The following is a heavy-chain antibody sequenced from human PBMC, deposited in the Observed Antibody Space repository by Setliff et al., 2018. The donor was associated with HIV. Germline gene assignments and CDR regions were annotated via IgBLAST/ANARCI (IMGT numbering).Heavy chain of an antibody. Sequence: TLSLTCTVSGGSISSGGYYWSWIRQHPGKGLEWIGYIYYSGSTYYNPSLKSRVTISVDTSKNQFSLKLSSVTAADTAVYYCARQFWMLTTLYFDSLGPGTLVTVSS. CDR2: IYYSGST. D-gene: IGHD3-16*01. J-gene: IGHJ4*02. V-gene: IGHV4-31*03. CDR1: GGSISSGGYY. CDR3: ARQFWMLTTLYFDS.